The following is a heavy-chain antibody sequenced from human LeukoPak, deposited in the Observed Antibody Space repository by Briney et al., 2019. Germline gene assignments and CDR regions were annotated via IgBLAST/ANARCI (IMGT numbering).Heavy chain of an antibody. J-gene: IGHJ4*02. Sequence: SETLSLTCTVSGYSISSGYSWGWIRQPPGKGLEWIGSIYHSGSTYYNPSLKSRVTISVDTSTNQFSLKLSSVTAADTAVYYCASMYSSSWYEIDYWGQGTLVTVSS. V-gene: IGHV4-38-2*02. CDR1: GYSISSGYS. D-gene: IGHD6-13*01. CDR2: IYHSGST. CDR3: ASMYSSSWYEIDY.